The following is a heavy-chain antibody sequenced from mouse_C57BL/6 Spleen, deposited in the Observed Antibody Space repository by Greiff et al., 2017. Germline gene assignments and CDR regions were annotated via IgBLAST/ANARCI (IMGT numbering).Heavy chain of an antibody. J-gene: IGHJ4*01. Sequence: EVQGVESGGDLVKPGGSLKLSCAASGFTFSSYGMSWVRQTPDKRLEWVATISSGGSYTYYPDSVKGRFTISRDNAKNTLYLQMSSLKSEDTAMYYCARLRGEDYGNYDAMDYWGQGTSVTVSS. CDR3: ARLRGEDYGNYDAMDY. CDR1: GFTFSSYG. CDR2: ISSGGSYT. D-gene: IGHD2-1*01. V-gene: IGHV5-6*01.